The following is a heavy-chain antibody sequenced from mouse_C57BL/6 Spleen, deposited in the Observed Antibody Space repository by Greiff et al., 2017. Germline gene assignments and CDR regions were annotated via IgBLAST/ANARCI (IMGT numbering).Heavy chain of an antibody. Sequence: QVQLQQPGAELVKPGASVKLSCKASGYTFTSYWMHWVKQRPGQGLAWIGMIHPNSGSTNYNEKFKSKATLTVDKSSSTAYMQLSSLTSADSAVYYCASSYGSSFAYWGQGTLVTVSA. CDR2: IHPNSGST. V-gene: IGHV1-64*01. CDR3: ASSYGSSFAY. D-gene: IGHD1-1*01. CDR1: GYTFTSYW. J-gene: IGHJ3*01.